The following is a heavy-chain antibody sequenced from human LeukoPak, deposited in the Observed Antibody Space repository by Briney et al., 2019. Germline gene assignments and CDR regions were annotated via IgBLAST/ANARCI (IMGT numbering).Heavy chain of an antibody. V-gene: IGHV3-74*01. J-gene: IGHJ4*02. CDR1: GFTFSSYW. CDR3: ARVTAVAGTSVGVDA. D-gene: IGHD6-19*01. Sequence: PGGSQRLSCAASGFTFSSYWMHWVRQAPGKGLVWVSRINSDGSSTNYADSVKGRFTISRDNAKNTLYLQMNSLRAEDTAVYYCARVTAVAGTSVGVDAWGQGILVTVS. CDR2: INSDGSST.